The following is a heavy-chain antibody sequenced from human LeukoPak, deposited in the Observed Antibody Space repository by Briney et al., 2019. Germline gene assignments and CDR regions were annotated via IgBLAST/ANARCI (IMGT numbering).Heavy chain of an antibody. D-gene: IGHD4-17*01. J-gene: IGHJ5*02. V-gene: IGHV1-69*06. CDR1: GGTFSSYA. Sequence: ASVKVSCKASGGTFSSYAISWVRQAPGQGLEWMGGIIPIFGTANYAQKFQGRVTITADKSTSTAYMELSSLRSEDTAVYYCARDQPTNHDYGDYKWFDPWGQGTLVTVSS. CDR2: IIPIFGTA. CDR3: ARDQPTNHDYGDYKWFDP.